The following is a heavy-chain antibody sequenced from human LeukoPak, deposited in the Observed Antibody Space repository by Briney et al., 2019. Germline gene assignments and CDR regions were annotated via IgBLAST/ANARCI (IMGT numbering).Heavy chain of an antibody. D-gene: IGHD6-19*01. V-gene: IGHV1-58*01. CDR1: GFTFTSSA. Sequence: SVKVSCTASGFTFTSSAVQWVRQARGQRLEWIGWIVVGSGNTNYAQKFQERVTITRGMSTSTAYMELSSLRSEDTAVYYCAVYSSGYGMEFDPWGQGTLVTVSS. J-gene: IGHJ5*02. CDR2: IVVGSGNT. CDR3: AVYSSGYGMEFDP.